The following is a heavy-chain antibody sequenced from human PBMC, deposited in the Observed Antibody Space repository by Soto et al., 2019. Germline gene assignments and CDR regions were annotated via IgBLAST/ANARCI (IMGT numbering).Heavy chain of an antibody. V-gene: IGHV3-33*01. CDR3: AREEPSSSGWYDYYYGMDV. CDR2: IWYDGSNK. D-gene: IGHD6-19*01. J-gene: IGHJ6*02. CDR1: GFTFSSYG. Sequence: QVQLVESGGGVVQPGRSLRLSCAASGFTFSSYGMHWVRQAPGKGLEWVAVIWYDGSNKYYADSVKGRFTISRDNSKNPLYLQMNSLRAEDTAVYYCAREEPSSSGWYDYYYGMDVWGQGTTVTVSS.